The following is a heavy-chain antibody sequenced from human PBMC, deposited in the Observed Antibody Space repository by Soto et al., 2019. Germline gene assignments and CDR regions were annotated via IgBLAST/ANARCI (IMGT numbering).Heavy chain of an antibody. CDR3: ARMATFGSLNWFDP. J-gene: IGHJ5*02. V-gene: IGHV1-8*01. D-gene: IGHD3-16*01. CDR2: MNPGSGDT. CDR1: GYSLTNGD. Sequence: GASVNVSWKAAGYSLTNGDVSWVRQATGQGLELMGWMNPGSGDTGYGEKFQGRVTITRDISIATAYMELSSLRSDDTAIYYCARMATFGSLNWFDPWGQGTLVTVSS.